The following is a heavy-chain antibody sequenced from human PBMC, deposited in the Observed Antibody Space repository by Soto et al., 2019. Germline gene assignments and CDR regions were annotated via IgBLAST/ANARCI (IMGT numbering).Heavy chain of an antibody. D-gene: IGHD6-19*01. V-gene: IGHV3-30-3*01. CDR2: ISYDGSNK. CDR3: ARGSVAPPGY. J-gene: IGHJ4*02. Sequence: GGSLRLSCAASGFTCSSYAMHWVRQAPGKGLEWVAVISYDGSNKYYADSVKGRFTISRDNSKNTLYLQMNSLRAEDTAVYYCARGSVAPPGYWGQGTLVTVSS. CDR1: GFTCSSYA.